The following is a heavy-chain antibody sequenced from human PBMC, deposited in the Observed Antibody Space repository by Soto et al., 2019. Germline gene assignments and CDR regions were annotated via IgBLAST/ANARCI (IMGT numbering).Heavy chain of an antibody. CDR2: ISYDGSNK. Sequence: QVQLVESGGGVVQPGRSLRLSCAASGFTFSSYAMHWVRQAPGKGLEWVAVISYDGSNKYYADSVKGRFTISRDNSKNTLYLQMNSLRAEGTAVYYCARDRGYCSGGSCWTFDYWGQGTLVTVSS. CDR1: GFTFSSYA. CDR3: ARDRGYCSGGSCWTFDY. D-gene: IGHD2-15*01. V-gene: IGHV3-30-3*01. J-gene: IGHJ4*02.